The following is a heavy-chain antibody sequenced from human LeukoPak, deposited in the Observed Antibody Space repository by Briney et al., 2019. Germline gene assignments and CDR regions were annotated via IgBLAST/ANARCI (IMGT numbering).Heavy chain of an antibody. Sequence: SGTLSLTCTVSGGSISSYYWTWIRQPPGKGLEWIGYIFYSGGSNYNPSLKSRVTISEDTSKNHFSLKLSSVTAADTAVYYCARLGSTFDIWGQGTMVTVSS. J-gene: IGHJ3*02. V-gene: IGHV4-59*08. D-gene: IGHD2-2*01. CDR2: IFYSGGS. CDR3: ARLGSTFDI. CDR1: GGSISSYY.